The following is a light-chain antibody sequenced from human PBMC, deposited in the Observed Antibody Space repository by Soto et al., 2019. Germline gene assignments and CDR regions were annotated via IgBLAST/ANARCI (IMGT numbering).Light chain of an antibody. V-gene: IGKV3-11*01. Sequence: EIVLTQSPATLSLSPGERATLSCRASPSVSSYLAGYQQKPGQAPRLLISDAANRATGIPARFSGSGSGTDLTLTISSVEPEDLAVDYWQQRPNWPPNTFGQGTRLEIK. CDR3: QQRPNWPPNT. CDR1: PSVSSY. J-gene: IGKJ5*01. CDR2: DAA.